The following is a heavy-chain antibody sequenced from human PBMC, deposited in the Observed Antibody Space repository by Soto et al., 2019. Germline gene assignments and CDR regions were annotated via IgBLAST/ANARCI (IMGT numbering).Heavy chain of an antibody. Sequence: ASVKVSCKSSGYSLRANYIHWVRQAPGQGLEWMGWINPNSSGTVYAQKFQGRVTMTRDTSITTVYMELNNLSPDDTAVYYCGRGRSGQIVVFYWGQGTPVTVSS. CDR1: GYSLRANY. CDR2: INPNSSGT. J-gene: IGHJ4*02. V-gene: IGHV1-2*02. D-gene: IGHD1-26*01. CDR3: GRGRSGQIVVFY.